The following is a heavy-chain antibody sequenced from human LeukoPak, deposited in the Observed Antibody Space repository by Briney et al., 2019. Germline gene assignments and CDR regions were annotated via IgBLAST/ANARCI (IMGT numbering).Heavy chain of an antibody. D-gene: IGHD3-16*01. CDR2: ISRGGSTI. CDR3: ARDFTYTGYFDP. CDR1: GFTVSEYY. J-gene: IGHJ5*02. Sequence: GGSLRLSCAASGFTVSEYYMSWIRQAPGKGLEWVSYISRGGSTIYYADSVKGRFTISRDNAKNSLYLQMNSLRAEDTAVYYCARDFTYTGYFDPWGQGTLVTVSS. V-gene: IGHV3-11*01.